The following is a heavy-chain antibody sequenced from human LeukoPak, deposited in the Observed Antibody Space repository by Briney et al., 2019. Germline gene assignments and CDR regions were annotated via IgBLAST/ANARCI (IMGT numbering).Heavy chain of an antibody. D-gene: IGHD2-21*02. CDR3: ARCGGDCFHFDY. CDR2: TESKPYGWTT. V-gene: IGHV3-49*03. Sequence: GRSLRFSCTASGFTFGYYGMSWFRQAPGKGLEWVGFTESKPYGWTTEHAASVKGRFTISRDDSKSIAYLQMNSLKTEDTAVYHCARCGGDCFHFDYWGQGTLVTVSS. J-gene: IGHJ4*02. CDR1: GFTFGYYG.